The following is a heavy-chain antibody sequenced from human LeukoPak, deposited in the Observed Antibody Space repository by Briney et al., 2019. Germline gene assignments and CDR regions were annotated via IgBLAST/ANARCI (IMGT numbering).Heavy chain of an antibody. J-gene: IGHJ4*02. V-gene: IGHV3-66*01. CDR3: ARGGWVRYFGRLISGNCY. CDR2: IYRGGST. D-gene: IGHD3-9*01. Sequence: PGGSLRLSCAASGFTFSSYWMHWVRQAPGKGLEWVSVIYRGGSTLYADSVKGRFTISRDNSKNTLYLQMNSLRADDTAVYYCARGGWVRYFGRLISGNCYRGQGTLVTVSS. CDR1: GFTFSSYW.